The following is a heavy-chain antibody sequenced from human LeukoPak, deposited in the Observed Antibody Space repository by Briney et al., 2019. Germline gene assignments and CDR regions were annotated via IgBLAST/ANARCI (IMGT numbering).Heavy chain of an antibody. CDR3: ARAAGEGFDY. D-gene: IGHD3-10*01. J-gene: IGHJ4*02. V-gene: IGHV4-61*05. Sequence: SETLSLTCTVSGGSISSSSYYWGWIRQPPGKGLEWIGYIYYSGSTNYNPSLKSRVTISVDTSQNQFSLKLSSVTAADTAVYYCARAAGEGFDYWGQGTLVTVSS. CDR2: IYYSGST. CDR1: GGSISSSSYY.